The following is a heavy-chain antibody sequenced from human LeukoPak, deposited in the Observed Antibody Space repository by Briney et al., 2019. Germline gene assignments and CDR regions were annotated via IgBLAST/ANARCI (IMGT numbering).Heavy chain of an antibody. Sequence: SVKVSCKAPGGTFRSCAINWVRQAPGQGLEWMGRIIPIFGTANYAQKFQGRVTITTDESTSTAYMELSSLRSEDTAVYYCARDEGSDDAFDIWGQGTMVTVSS. CDR3: ARDEGSDDAFDI. CDR1: GGTFRSCA. CDR2: IIPIFGTA. J-gene: IGHJ3*02. V-gene: IGHV1-69*05.